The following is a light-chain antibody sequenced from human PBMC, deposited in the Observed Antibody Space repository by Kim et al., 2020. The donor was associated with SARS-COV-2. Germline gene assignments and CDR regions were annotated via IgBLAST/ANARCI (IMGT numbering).Light chain of an antibody. CDR1: QNIGRW. CDR2: DAS. CDR3: QHYDNYVYT. J-gene: IGKJ2*01. Sequence: DIQMTQSPSTLPASVGDRVTITCRASQNIGRWLAWYQQKPGKAPKLLIYDASTLEGGVPSRFSGSGSETHFTLTISSLQPDDFATYYCQHYDNYVYTFGQGTKLEI. V-gene: IGKV1-5*01.